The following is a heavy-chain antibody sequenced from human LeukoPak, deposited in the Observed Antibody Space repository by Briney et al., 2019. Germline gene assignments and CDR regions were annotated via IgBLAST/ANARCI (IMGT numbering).Heavy chain of an antibody. Sequence: GGSLRLSCAASGFAFSSYVMSWVRQAPGKGLEWVSGISGSGGTTYHADSVKGRFTISRDNSKNTLYLEMNSLRAEDTAVYYCAKDGDQVTVTKCDYWGRGTLVSVSS. J-gene: IGHJ4*02. CDR2: ISGSGGTT. CDR1: GFAFSSYV. V-gene: IGHV3-23*01. D-gene: IGHD4-17*01. CDR3: AKDGDQVTVTKCDY.